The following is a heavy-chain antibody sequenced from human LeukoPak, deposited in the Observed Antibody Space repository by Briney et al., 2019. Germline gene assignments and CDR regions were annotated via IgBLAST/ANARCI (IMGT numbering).Heavy chain of an antibody. Sequence: GGSLRLSCAASGFTFSGSAMHWVRQASGKGLEWVGRIRSKANSYATAYAASVKGRFTISRDDSKNTAYLQMNSLKTEDSAVYYRARRGSGTYYNTFDYWGQGTLVTVSS. J-gene: IGHJ4*02. CDR2: IRSKANSYAT. CDR3: ARRGSGTYYNTFDY. D-gene: IGHD3-10*01. V-gene: IGHV3-73*01. CDR1: GFTFSGSA.